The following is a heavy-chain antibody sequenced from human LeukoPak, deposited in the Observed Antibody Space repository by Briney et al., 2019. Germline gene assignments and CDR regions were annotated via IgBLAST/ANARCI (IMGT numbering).Heavy chain of an antibody. CDR3: ASGTYHSDPRGGLYLKYFDY. Sequence: RASVKVSCKASGYTFTNYGISWVRQAPGQGLEWMGWISAYNGNTNYAQILQGRVTMTTDTSTSTAYMELRSLRSDDTAVYYCASGTYHSDPRGGLYLKYFDYWGQGTLVTVSS. D-gene: IGHD5-24*01. J-gene: IGHJ4*02. V-gene: IGHV1-18*01. CDR2: ISAYNGNT. CDR1: GYTFTNYG.